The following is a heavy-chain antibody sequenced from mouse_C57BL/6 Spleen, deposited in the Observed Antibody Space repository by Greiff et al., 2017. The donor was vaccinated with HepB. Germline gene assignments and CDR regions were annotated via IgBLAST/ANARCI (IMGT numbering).Heavy chain of an antibody. CDR3: ARGPYDYDGAWFAY. CDR2: IYPGAGDT. V-gene: IGHV1-82*01. CDR1: GYAFSSSW. J-gene: IGHJ3*01. Sequence: QVQLKESGPELVKPGASVKISCKASGYAFSSSWMNWVKQRPGKGLEWIGRIYPGAGDTNYNGKFKGKATLTADKSSSTAYMQLSSLTSEDSAVYFCARGPYDYDGAWFAYWGQGTLVTVSA. D-gene: IGHD2-4*01.